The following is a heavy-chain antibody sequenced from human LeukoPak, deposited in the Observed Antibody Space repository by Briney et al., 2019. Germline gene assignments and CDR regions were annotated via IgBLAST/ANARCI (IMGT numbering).Heavy chain of an antibody. D-gene: IGHD5-12*01. V-gene: IGHV3-33*01. J-gene: IGHJ4*02. CDR2: IWFDGSDK. CDR3: ARDGYSGYDFYFDY. Sequence: GGSPRLSCAASGFTFSSYGMHWVRQAPGKGLEWVAVIWFDGSDKYYADSVKGRFTISRDNSKNTLYLQMNSLRAEDTAVYYCARDGYSGYDFYFDYWGQGSLVTVSS. CDR1: GFTFSSYG.